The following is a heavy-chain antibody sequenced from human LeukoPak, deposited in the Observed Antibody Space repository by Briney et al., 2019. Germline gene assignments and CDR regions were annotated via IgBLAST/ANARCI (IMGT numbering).Heavy chain of an antibody. CDR1: GGSISSSSYH. V-gene: IGHV4-39*07. J-gene: IGHJ4*02. CDR3: ARETPYGSGSYPLDY. CDR2: IYYSGST. D-gene: IGHD3-10*01. Sequence: PSETLSLTCTVSGGSISSSSYHWGWIRQPPGKGLEWIGTIYYSGSTYYSPSLKSRVTISVDRSKNQFSLKLSSVTAADTAVYYCARETPYGSGSYPLDYWGQGILVTVSS.